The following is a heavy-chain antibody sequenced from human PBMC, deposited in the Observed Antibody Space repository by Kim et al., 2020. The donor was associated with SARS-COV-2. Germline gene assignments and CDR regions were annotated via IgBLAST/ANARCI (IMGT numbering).Heavy chain of an antibody. J-gene: IGHJ6*02. V-gene: IGHV1-18*04. CDR3: ARDSPPYGELGMLYYYYGMDV. Sequence: ASVKVSCKASGYTFTSYGISWVRQAPGQGLEWMGWISAYNGNTNYAQKLQGRVTMTTDTSTSTAYMELRSLRSDDTAVYYCARDSPPYGELGMLYYYYGMDVWGQGTTVTVSS. CDR1: GYTFTSYG. D-gene: IGHD4-17*01. CDR2: ISAYNGNT.